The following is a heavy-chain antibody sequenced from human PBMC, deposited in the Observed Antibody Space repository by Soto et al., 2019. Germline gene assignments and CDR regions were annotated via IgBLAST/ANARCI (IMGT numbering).Heavy chain of an antibody. CDR3: XKERYAQLWLEDYGMDV. D-gene: IGHD5-18*01. Sequence: GVSRRLSGAAAGFTFSSYGIHWVRQAPGKGLEWVALISYDGTDKYYADSVKGRFTISRDNSKNTLYLQMCSLGPEDTAVYYCXKERYAQLWLEDYGMDVWGQGTTVTVSS. V-gene: IGHV3-30*18. CDR1: GFTFSSYG. J-gene: IGHJ6*02. CDR2: ISYDGTDK.